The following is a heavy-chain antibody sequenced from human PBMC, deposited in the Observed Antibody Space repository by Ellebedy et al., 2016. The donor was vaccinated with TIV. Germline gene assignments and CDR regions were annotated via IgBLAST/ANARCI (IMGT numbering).Heavy chain of an antibody. Sequence: MPGGSLRLSCTVSGVSISGDYWSWIRQPTGRGLEWIGYIYNSGYTNYTPSLKSRVTISVDTSKNQFSLKLSSVTAADTAVYYCARWGEWFDPWGQGTLVTVSS. V-gene: IGHV4-4*08. D-gene: IGHD3-16*01. CDR3: ARWGEWFDP. CDR2: IYNSGYT. J-gene: IGHJ5*02. CDR1: GVSISGDY.